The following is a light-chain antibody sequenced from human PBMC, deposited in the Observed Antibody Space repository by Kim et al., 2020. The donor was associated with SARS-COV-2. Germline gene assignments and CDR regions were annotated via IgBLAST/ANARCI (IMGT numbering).Light chain of an antibody. CDR1: SSNIGTYYH. CDR3: QSYDSSLSLWG. Sequence: RVTTSCTGNSSNIGTYYHVHWYQLLPGTAPRLLIFHNTRRPSGVPERFTGSKSGSSASLAITGLQADDEADYFCQSYDSSLSLWGFGGGTQLTVL. CDR2: HNT. V-gene: IGLV1-40*01. J-gene: IGLJ3*02.